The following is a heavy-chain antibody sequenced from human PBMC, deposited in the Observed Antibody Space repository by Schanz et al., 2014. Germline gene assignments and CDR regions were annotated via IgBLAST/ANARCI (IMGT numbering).Heavy chain of an antibody. CDR3: AKGRFGELSAFDI. CDR2: ISGSGGST. Sequence: EVQLLESGGGLVQPGGFLRLSCAASGFTFSSYGMNWLRQAPGKGLEWVSAISGSGGSTYYADSVKGRFTISRDNSKNTLYLQMKSLRAEDTAVYYCAKGRFGELSAFDIWGQGTSVTVSS. CDR1: GFTFSSYG. V-gene: IGHV3-23*01. J-gene: IGHJ3*02. D-gene: IGHD3-10*01.